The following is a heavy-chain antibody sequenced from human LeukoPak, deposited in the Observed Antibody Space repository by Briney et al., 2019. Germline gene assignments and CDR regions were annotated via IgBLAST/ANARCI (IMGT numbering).Heavy chain of an antibody. CDR3: ARDLKWVPAAISPIDDY. CDR1: GFTFRSSW. V-gene: IGHV3-7*01. D-gene: IGHD2-2*02. CDR2: MAQDGSEK. Sequence: TGGSLRLSCAASGFTFRSSWMHWVRQAPGKGLEWVATMAQDGSEKYYVDSVKGRFTISRDNAKNSLYLQMNSLRDEDTAVYYRARDLKWVPAAISPIDDYWGQGTLVTVSS. J-gene: IGHJ4*02.